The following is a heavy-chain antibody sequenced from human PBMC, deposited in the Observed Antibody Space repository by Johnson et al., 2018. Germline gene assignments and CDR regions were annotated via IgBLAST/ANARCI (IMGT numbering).Heavy chain of an antibody. V-gene: IGHV3-30*18. CDR1: GFTFSRYG. Sequence: VQLLESGGGVVQPGRSLRLSCVASGFTFSRYGMHWVRQAPGKGLEWVAVISFDGSQRYYEDSVKGRFTISRDNSKNTLFVRMNRLRTEDTALYHRAKADGSGNYMDFWGKGTTVTVSS. J-gene: IGHJ6*03. CDR2: ISFDGSQR. D-gene: IGHD3-10*01. CDR3: AKADGSGNYMDF.